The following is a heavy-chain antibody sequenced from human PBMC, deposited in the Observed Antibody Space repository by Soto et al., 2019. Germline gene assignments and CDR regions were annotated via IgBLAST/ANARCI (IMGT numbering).Heavy chain of an antibody. Sequence: QVQLQESGPGLVKPSQTLSLTCTVSGGSISSGDYYWSWIRQPPGKGLEWIGYIYYSGSTYYNPSLKSRVTISVDTSKNQFSLKLSSVTAADTAVYYCARDREYYYGSGSYYYYYGMDGWGQGTTVTVSS. CDR1: GGSISSGDYY. CDR2: IYYSGST. D-gene: IGHD3-10*01. CDR3: ARDREYYYGSGSYYYYYGMDG. J-gene: IGHJ6*02. V-gene: IGHV4-30-4*01.